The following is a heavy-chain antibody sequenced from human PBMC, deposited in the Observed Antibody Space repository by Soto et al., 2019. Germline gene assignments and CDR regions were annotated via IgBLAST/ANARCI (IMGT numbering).Heavy chain of an antibody. CDR3: AKDLHIRDIEPTIVDY. CDR1: GFTFSSYG. J-gene: IGHJ4*02. V-gene: IGHV3-30*18. CDR2: ISYDGSNK. D-gene: IGHD5-12*01. Sequence: GGSLRLSCAASGFTFSSYGMHWVRQAPGKGLEWVAVISYDGSNKYYADSVKGRFTISRDNSKNTLYLQMNSLRAEDTAVYYCAKDLHIRDIEPTIVDYWGQGTLVTVSS.